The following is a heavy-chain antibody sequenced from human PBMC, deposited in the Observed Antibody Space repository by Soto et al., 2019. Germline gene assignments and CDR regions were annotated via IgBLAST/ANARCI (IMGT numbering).Heavy chain of an antibody. CDR3: TRGYSSSWYYDYYYLDV. V-gene: IGHV3-49*01. CDR2: LRSKAYGGST. Sequence: GGSLRLSFTSSGFTFGDYAISWFRQAPGKGLEWVGFLRSKAYGGSTEYTASVKGRFTISRDDSKSIAYLQMNSLKTEDTAVYYCTRGYSSSWYYDYYYLDVWGKGTSVTVSS. D-gene: IGHD6-13*01. CDR1: GFTFGDYA. J-gene: IGHJ6*03.